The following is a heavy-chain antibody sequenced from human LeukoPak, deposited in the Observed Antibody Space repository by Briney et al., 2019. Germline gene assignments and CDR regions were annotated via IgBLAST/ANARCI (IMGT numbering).Heavy chain of an antibody. CDR3: AKAPRGAVAAGYYFDY. CDR2: ISGSGGST. Sequence: GGSLRLSCAASGFTFSNYAMSWVRQAPGKGLEWVSAISGSGGSTYYADSVKGRFTISRDNSKNTLYLQMNSLRAEDTAVYYCAKAPRGAVAAGYYFDYWGQGTLVTVSS. D-gene: IGHD2-15*01. CDR1: GFTFSNYA. V-gene: IGHV3-23*01. J-gene: IGHJ4*02.